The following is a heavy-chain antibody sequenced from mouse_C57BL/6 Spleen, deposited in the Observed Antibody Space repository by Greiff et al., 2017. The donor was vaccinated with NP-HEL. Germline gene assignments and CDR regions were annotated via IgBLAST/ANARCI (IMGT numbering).Heavy chain of an antibody. V-gene: IGHV1-61*01. CDR1: GYTFTSYW. J-gene: IGHJ4*01. D-gene: IGHD2-2*01. Sequence: VQLQQPGAELVRPGSSVKLSCKASGYTFTSYWMDWVKQRPGQGLEWIGNIYPSDSETHYNQKFKDKATLTVDKSSSTAYMQRSSLTSEDSAVYYCARSGAMVTVRGYAMDYWGQGTSVTVSS. CDR2: IYPSDSET. CDR3: ARSGAMVTVRGYAMDY.